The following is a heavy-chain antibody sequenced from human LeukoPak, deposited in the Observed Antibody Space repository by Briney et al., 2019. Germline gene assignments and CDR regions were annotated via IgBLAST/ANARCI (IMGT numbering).Heavy chain of an antibody. J-gene: IGHJ4*02. V-gene: IGHV3-30*04. Sequence: PGGSLRLSCAASGFTFSSYAMHWVRQAPGKGLEWVAVISYDGSNKYYADSVKGRFTISRDNSENTLYLQMNSLTAEDTAVYYCARGATTGYYPYWGQGTLVTVSS. CDR1: GFTFSSYA. CDR2: ISYDGSNK. CDR3: ARGATTGYYPY. D-gene: IGHD3-9*01.